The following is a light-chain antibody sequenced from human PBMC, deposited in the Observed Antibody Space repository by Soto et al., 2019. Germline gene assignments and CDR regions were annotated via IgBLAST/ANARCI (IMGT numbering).Light chain of an antibody. CDR3: QQYNNWPPIT. J-gene: IGKJ5*01. CDR2: DVS. CDR1: QSVSSY. Sequence: EIVMTQSPATLSVSPGERATLSCRASQSVSSYIAWYQQKPGQAPRLLIYDVSNRATGTPARFSGSGSGTEFTLTISSLQSEDFAVYYCQQYNNWPPITFGQGTRLEIK. V-gene: IGKV3D-15*01.